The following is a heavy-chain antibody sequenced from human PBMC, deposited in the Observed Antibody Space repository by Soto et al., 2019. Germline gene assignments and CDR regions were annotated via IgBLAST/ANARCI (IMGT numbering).Heavy chain of an antibody. CDR1: GFTFSSYN. Sequence: PGGSLRLSCAASGFTFSSYNMNWARQAPGKGLEWVSSISSSSDYIHYTDSVKGRFTISRDNAQNSLFPQMNSLRAEDTAIYYCARDPIYDSSGSWGQGTLVTVSS. CDR2: ISSSSDYI. D-gene: IGHD3-22*01. J-gene: IGHJ4*02. CDR3: ARDPIYDSSGS. V-gene: IGHV3-21*06.